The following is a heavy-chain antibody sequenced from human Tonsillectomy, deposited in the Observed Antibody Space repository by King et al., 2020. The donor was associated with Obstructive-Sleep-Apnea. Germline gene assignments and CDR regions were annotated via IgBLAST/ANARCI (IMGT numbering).Heavy chain of an antibody. V-gene: IGHV3-74*03. CDR2: LNGEGSST. CDR1: GFTFSSYW. CDR3: ARGYSYGSLDY. D-gene: IGHD5-18*01. Sequence: DVQLVESGGGLVQPGGSLRLSCAASGFTFSSYWMHWVRQAPGKGLMWVSRLNGEGSSTTYADSVKGRFTISRDNAENTLYLQMNSLRAEDTAVYYCARGYSYGSLDYWGQGTLVTVSS. J-gene: IGHJ4*02.